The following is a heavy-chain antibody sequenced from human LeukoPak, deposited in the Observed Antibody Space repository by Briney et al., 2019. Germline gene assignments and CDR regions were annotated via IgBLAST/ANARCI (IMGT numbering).Heavy chain of an antibody. D-gene: IGHD2-2*01. CDR1: GGSISSYY. CDR3: ASRRQGYCSSTSCRTYYYYGMDV. V-gene: IGHV4-4*07. Sequence: PSETLSLTCTVSGGSISSYYWSWIRQPAGKGLEWIGRIYTSGSTNYNPSLKSRVTMSVDTSKNQFSLKLSSVTAADTAVYYCASRRQGYCSSTSCRTYYYYGMDVWGQGTTVTVSS. J-gene: IGHJ6*02. CDR2: IYTSGST.